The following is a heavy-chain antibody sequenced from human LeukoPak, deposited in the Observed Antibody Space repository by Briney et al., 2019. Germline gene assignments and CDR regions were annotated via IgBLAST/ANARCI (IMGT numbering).Heavy chain of an antibody. V-gene: IGHV4-38-2*02. CDR3: ARVPPYYYDDYYNNLDV. CDR2: IYYSGST. CDR1: GFTFSDYY. Sequence: GSLRLSCTASGFTFSDYYMSWIRQAPGKGLEWIGSIYYSGSTYYNPSLKSRVTISVDTSKNQFSLRLSSVTAADTAVYYCARVPPYYYDDYYNNLDVWGKGTTVTISS. J-gene: IGHJ6*03. D-gene: IGHD3-22*01.